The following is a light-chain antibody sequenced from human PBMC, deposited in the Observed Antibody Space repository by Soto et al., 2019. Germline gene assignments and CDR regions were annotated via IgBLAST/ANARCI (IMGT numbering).Light chain of an antibody. V-gene: IGLV2-11*01. CDR1: TNDVGGYDY. CDR2: DVT. Sequence: QSALTQPRSVSGSPGQSVTMSCTGSTNDVGGYDYVSWYQQYPGTAPKLIIYDVTKRPSGVPDRFSGSQSGNTAFLTISGLQAEDEGDYYCCSYGGSYSVFGSGTKVTVL. CDR3: CSYGGSYSV. J-gene: IGLJ1*01.